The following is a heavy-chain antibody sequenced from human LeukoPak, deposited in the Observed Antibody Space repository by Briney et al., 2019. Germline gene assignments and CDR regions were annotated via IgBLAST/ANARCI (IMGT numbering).Heavy chain of an antibody. CDR3: AREVVPAAMDAFDI. J-gene: IGHJ3*02. CDR2: ISAYNGNT. Sequence: ASVKVSCKASGYTFTTYGISWVRQAPGQGLEWMGWISAYNGNTNYAQKLQGRVTMTTDTSTSTAYMELRSLRSDGTAVYYCAREVVPAAMDAFDIWGQGTMVTVSS. V-gene: IGHV1-18*01. CDR1: GYTFTTYG. D-gene: IGHD2-2*01.